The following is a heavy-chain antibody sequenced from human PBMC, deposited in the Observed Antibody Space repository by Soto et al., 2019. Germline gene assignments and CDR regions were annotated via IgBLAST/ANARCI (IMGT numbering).Heavy chain of an antibody. J-gene: IGHJ4*02. D-gene: IGHD1-1*01. CDR1: GFTFSSYA. CDR2: IAYDGRNK. V-gene: IGHV3-30*04. Sequence: QVQRVESGGGVVQPGRSLRLSCAASGFTFSSYAMHWVRQAPGKGLEWVAVIAYDGRNKYYADSVKGRFTISRDNSKITLYLQMNSLRIEDTAVYYCARELERVFDYWGQGTLVTVSS. CDR3: ARELERVFDY.